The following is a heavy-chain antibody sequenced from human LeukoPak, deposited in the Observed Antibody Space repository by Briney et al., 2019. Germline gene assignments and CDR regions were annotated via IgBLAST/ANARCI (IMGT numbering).Heavy chain of an antibody. CDR3: ARDFGYGDYFFDD. V-gene: IGHV4-4*07. D-gene: IGHD4-17*01. CDR1: GGSFSGYY. Sequence: SETLSLTCAVYGGSFSGYYWSWIRQPAGEGLEWIGRLHTSGSTHYNPSLKSRVTMSVDTSKNQFSLKLSSVTAADTAVYYCARDFGYGDYFFDDWGQGTLVTVSS. J-gene: IGHJ4*02. CDR2: LHTSGST.